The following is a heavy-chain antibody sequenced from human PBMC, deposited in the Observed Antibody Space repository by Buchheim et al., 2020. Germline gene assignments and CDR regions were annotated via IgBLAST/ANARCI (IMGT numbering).Heavy chain of an antibody. CDR1: GGSISSSSYY. V-gene: IGHV4-39*01. CDR3: ARHGEWELYYFDY. D-gene: IGHD1-26*01. Sequence: QLQLQESGPGLVKPSETLSLTCTVSGGSISSSSYYWGWIRQPPGKGLEWIGSIYYSGSTYYNPSLKSRVTIYVDTSKNQFVLKLSSVTAADTAVYYCARHGEWELYYFDYWGQGTL. J-gene: IGHJ4*02. CDR2: IYYSGST.